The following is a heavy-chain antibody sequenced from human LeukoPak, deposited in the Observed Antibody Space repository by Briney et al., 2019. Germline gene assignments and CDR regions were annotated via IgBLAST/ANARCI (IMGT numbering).Heavy chain of an antibody. Sequence: SETLSLTCTVSGGSISSYYGSWIRQPPGKGLEWIGYIYYSGSTNYNPSLKSRVTISVDTSKNQFSLKLSSVTAADTAVYYCARVLTFGGVIADYYMDVWGKGTTVTVSS. V-gene: IGHV4-59*01. CDR3: ARVLTFGGVIADYYMDV. CDR1: GGSISSYY. J-gene: IGHJ6*03. CDR2: IYYSGST. D-gene: IGHD3-16*02.